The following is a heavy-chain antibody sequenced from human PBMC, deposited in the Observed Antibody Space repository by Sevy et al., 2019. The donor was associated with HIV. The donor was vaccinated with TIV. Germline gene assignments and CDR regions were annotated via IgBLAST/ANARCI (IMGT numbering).Heavy chain of an antibody. V-gene: IGHV3-23*01. CDR1: GFTFSNYA. CDR2: FSFGCGKI. Sequence: GGSLRLSCAASGFTFSNYAMSWVRQAPGKGLEWVSTFSFGCGKINYADSVKGRFTISRDNSKNTLYLQMNSLRAEDTALYYCALAGCRKPHDYWGQGTLVTVSS. D-gene: IGHD6-19*01. J-gene: IGHJ4*02. CDR3: ALAGCRKPHDY.